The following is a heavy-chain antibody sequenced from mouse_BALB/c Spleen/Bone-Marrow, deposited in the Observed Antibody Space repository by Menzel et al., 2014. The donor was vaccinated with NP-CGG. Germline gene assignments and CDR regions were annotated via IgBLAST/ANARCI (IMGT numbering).Heavy chain of an antibody. Sequence: EVQLQQSGPELVKPGASVKISCKASGYSFTGYYMHWVKQSHVKSLEWIGRINPYNGATSYNQNFKDKASLTVDKSSSTANMELHSLTSEDSAVYYCARGIYYGGYFDYWGQGTTLTVSS. J-gene: IGHJ2*01. CDR3: ARGIYYGGYFDY. CDR2: INPYNGAT. D-gene: IGHD1-1*01. V-gene: IGHV1-26*01. CDR1: GYSFTGYY.